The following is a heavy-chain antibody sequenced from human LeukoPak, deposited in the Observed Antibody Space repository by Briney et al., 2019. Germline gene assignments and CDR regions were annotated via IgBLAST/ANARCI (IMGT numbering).Heavy chain of an antibody. CDR3: ARSGLENYFDY. CDR1: GGSISSYY. J-gene: IGHJ4*02. CDR2: IYYSGST. D-gene: IGHD3-3*01. V-gene: IGHV4-59*01. Sequence: SETLSLTCTGSGGSISSYYWSWIRQPPGKGLEWSVYIYYSGSTNYNPSLKSGVTISVDTSKNQFSLKLSSVTAADTAVYSCARSGLENYFDYWGQGTLVTVSS.